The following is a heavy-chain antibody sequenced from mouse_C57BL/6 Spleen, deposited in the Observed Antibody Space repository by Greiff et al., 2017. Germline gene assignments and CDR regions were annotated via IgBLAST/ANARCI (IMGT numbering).Heavy chain of an antibody. D-gene: IGHD1-1*01. CDR1: GFTFSDYY. J-gene: IGHJ1*03. V-gene: IGHV5-16*01. CDR2: INYDGSST. Sequence: EVMLVESEGGLVQPGSSMKLSCTASGFTFSDYYMAWVRQVPEKGLEWVANINYDGSSTYYLDSLKSRFIISRDNAKNILYLQMSSLKSEDTATYYCARAYGSSRWYFDVWGTGTTVTVSS. CDR3: ARAYGSSRWYFDV.